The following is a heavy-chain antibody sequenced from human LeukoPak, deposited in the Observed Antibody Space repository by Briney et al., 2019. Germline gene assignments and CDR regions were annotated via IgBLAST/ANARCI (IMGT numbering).Heavy chain of an antibody. CDR3: ARVRKTQIYNYGSLDYYYYMDV. J-gene: IGHJ6*03. V-gene: IGHV4-59*01. CDR1: GGSISSNF. D-gene: IGHD5-18*01. Sequence: SETLSLTCTVPGGSISSNFWSCIREPPGEGVGWIGYISYSGNTNYDHSLKNQVTISVDTSKNQFSLKLSSVTAADTAVYYCARVRKTQIYNYGSLDYYYYMDVWGKGTTVTVSS. CDR2: ISYSGNT.